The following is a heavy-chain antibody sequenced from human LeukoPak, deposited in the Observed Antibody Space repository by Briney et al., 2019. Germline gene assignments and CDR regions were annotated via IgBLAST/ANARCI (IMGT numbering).Heavy chain of an antibody. CDR2: FDPEDGET. V-gene: IGHV1-24*01. Sequence: ASVKVSCKVSGYTLTELSMHWVRQAPGKGLEWMGGFDPEDGETIYAQKFQGRVTMTRDTSISTAYMELSRLRSDDTAVYYCARAPLAYCGGDCYWYDYWGQGTLVTVSS. J-gene: IGHJ4*02. D-gene: IGHD2-21*02. CDR1: GYTLTELS. CDR3: ARAPLAYCGGDCYWYDY.